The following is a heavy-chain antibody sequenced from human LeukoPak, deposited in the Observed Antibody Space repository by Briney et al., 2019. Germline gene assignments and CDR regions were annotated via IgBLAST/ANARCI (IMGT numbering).Heavy chain of an antibody. D-gene: IGHD2-15*01. V-gene: IGHV1-18*01. Sequence: GPVKVSCKASGYTFTSYGISWVRQAPGQGLEWMGWISAYNGNTNYAQKLQGRVTMTTDTSTSTAYMELRSLRSDDTAVYYCARGATLYCSGGSRLNYYYGMDVWGQGTTVTVSS. CDR3: ARGATLYCSGGSRLNYYYGMDV. CDR1: GYTFTSYG. CDR2: ISAYNGNT. J-gene: IGHJ6*02.